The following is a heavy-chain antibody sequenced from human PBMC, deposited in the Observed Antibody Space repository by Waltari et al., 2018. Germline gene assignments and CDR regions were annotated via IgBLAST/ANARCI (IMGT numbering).Heavy chain of an antibody. J-gene: IGHJ4*02. CDR2: ISGSGGST. D-gene: IGHD1-1*01. CDR3: AKGRYNWND. Sequence: TASGFTFSSYAMSWVRQAPGKGLEWVSAISGSGGSTYYADSVKGRFTISRDNPKNTLYLQMNSLRAEDTAVYYCAKGRYNWNDWGQGTLVTVSS. CDR1: GFTFSSYA. V-gene: IGHV3-23*01.